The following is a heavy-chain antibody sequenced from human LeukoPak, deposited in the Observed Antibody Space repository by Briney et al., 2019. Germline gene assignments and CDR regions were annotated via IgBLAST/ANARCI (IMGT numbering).Heavy chain of an antibody. D-gene: IGHD2-2*01. J-gene: IGHJ4*02. CDR1: GFTFSLYA. Sequence: GGSLRLSCAASGFTFSLYAMRWVRQAPGKGREWGSYINDDSSDIHYAGSVRGRFTISRDDARKALYLQLSSLRVEDTAVYYCARDTFQPGLIDSWGQGTLVTVSS. CDR2: INDDSSDI. CDR3: ARDTFQPGLIDS. V-gene: IGHV3-21*05.